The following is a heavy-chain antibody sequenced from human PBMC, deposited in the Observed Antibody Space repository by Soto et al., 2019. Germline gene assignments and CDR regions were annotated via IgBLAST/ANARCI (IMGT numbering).Heavy chain of an antibody. J-gene: IGHJ4*02. D-gene: IGHD2-15*01. CDR2: INPESTTI. V-gene: IGHV3-74*03. Sequence: EAQLVESGGGLVQPGGSLRLSWTGSGIDLSICWMHWVRQAPWKGLVWVSRINPESTTITYADSLKGRFTISRDNAENTLFLHMNSLSAEDTVVYYCTKDTFGGRDSWGQGTLVTVSS. CDR1: GIDLSICW. CDR3: TKDTFGGRDS.